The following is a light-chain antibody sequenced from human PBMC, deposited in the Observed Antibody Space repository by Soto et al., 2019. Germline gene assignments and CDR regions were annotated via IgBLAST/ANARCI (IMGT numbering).Light chain of an antibody. Sequence: QSVLTQPASVSGSPGQSITISCTGTSSDVGGYNYVSWYQQHPGKAPKLMIYDVSNRPSGVSNRFSGSKSGNTASLTISGLQAKDEADYYCSSYTSSSTLDVVFGGGTKVTVL. CDR2: DVS. V-gene: IGLV2-14*01. CDR1: SSDVGGYNY. CDR3: SSYTSSSTLDVV. J-gene: IGLJ2*01.